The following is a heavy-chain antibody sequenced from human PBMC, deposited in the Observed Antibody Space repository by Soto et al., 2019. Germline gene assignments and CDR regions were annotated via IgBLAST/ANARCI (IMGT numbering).Heavy chain of an antibody. D-gene: IGHD6-19*01. V-gene: IGHV3-33*01. J-gene: IGHJ6*02. CDR1: GFTFSSYG. CDR3: ARDAYSGWPVYGMDV. CDR2: IWYDGSKE. Sequence: QVQLVESGGGVVQPGRSLRLSCAASGFTFSSYGMHWVRQAPGKGLEWVAIIWYDGSKEYFADSVKGRFTISRDNSKNTLYLQMNSLRAEDTAVYSCARDAYSGWPVYGMDVWGQGTTVTVSS.